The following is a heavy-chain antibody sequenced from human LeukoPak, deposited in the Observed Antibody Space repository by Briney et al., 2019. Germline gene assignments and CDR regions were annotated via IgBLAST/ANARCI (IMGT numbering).Heavy chain of an antibody. CDR2: VNGDGSST. CDR3: ARDGIAAVDFDY. J-gene: IGHJ4*02. D-gene: IGHD6-13*01. V-gene: IGHV3-74*01. Sequence: GGSLRLSCAVSGFTFSAYWMHWVRQAPGKGLVWVSRVNGDGSSTNYADSVKGRFTISRDNAKNTLYLQMNSLRAEDTAVYYCARDGIAAVDFDYWGQGILVTVSS. CDR1: GFTFSAYW.